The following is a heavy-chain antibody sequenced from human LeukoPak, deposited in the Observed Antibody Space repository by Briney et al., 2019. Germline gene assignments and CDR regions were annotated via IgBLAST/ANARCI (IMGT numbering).Heavy chain of an antibody. CDR3: ARDSPPARPYYYYYYMDV. J-gene: IGHJ6*03. Sequence: RGSLRLSCAASGFTFSSYWMSWVRQAPGKGLEWVANIKQDGSEKYYVDSVKGRFTISRDNAKNSLYLQMNSLRAEDTAVYYCARDSPPARPYYYYYYMDVWGQGTTVTVSS. D-gene: IGHD6-6*01. V-gene: IGHV3-7*01. CDR1: GFTFSSYW. CDR2: IKQDGSEK.